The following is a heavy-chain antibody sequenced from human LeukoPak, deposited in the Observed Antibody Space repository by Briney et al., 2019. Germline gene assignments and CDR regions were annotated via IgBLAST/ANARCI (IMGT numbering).Heavy chain of an antibody. J-gene: IGHJ4*02. CDR1: GFTFSSYA. D-gene: IGHD1-14*01. CDR3: AKAEPDSSAPPLDY. V-gene: IGHV3-23*01. Sequence: GGSLRLSCAASGFTFSSYAMSWVRQAPGKGLEWVSVISGSGGNTYYADSVKGRFTISRDNSKNTLYLQMNSLRAEDTAVYYCAKAEPDSSAPPLDYRGQGTLVTVSP. CDR2: ISGSGGNT.